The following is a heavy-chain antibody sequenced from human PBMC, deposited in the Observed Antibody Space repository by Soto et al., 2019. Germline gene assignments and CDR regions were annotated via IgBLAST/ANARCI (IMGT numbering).Heavy chain of an antibody. J-gene: IGHJ4*02. CDR2: ISDSGDIT. CDR3: AKSHTTSGWYVTTDY. CDR1: EFTFSTYA. V-gene: IGHV3-23*01. Sequence: GGSLRLSCAASEFTFSTYAMTWVRQAPGRGLQWVATISDSGDITYYADSVKGRFTISRDNSRNTLYLQMNNLRAEDTALYYCAKSHTTSGWYVTTDYWGQGTRVTVSS. D-gene: IGHD6-19*01.